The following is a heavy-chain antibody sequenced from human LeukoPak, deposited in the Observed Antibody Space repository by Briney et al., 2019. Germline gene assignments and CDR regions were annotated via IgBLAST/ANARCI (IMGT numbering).Heavy chain of an antibody. V-gene: IGHV4-59*08. CDR1: GGSISSYY. CDR2: IYYSGST. Sequence: PSETLSLTCTVSGGSISSYYWSWIRQPPGKGLEWIGYIYYSGSTNYNPSLKSRVTISVDTSKNQFSLKLSSVTAADTAVYYCARSTRACFDYWGQGTLVTVSS. CDR3: ARSTRACFDY. J-gene: IGHJ4*02.